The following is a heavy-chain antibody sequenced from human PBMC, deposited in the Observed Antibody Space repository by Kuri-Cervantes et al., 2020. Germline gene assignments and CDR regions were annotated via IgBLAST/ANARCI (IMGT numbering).Heavy chain of an antibody. CDR3: ARDRSYYDFWSGYYNYYYGMDV. D-gene: IGHD3-3*01. Sequence: ASVKVSCKASGYTFTGYYMHWVRQAPGQGLEWMGWINPNSGGTNYVQKFQGRVTMTRDTSISTAYMELSRLRSDDTAVYYCARDRSYYDFWSGYYNYYYGMDVWGQGTTVTVSS. CDR1: GYTFTGYY. CDR2: INPNSGGT. J-gene: IGHJ6*02. V-gene: IGHV1-2*02.